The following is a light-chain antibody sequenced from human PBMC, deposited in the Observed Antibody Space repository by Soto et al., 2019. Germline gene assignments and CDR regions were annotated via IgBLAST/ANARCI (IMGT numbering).Light chain of an antibody. CDR3: QQFNNYPIT. CDR1: QGISSA. Sequence: AIQLTQSPSSLSASVGDRVTITCRASQGISSALAWYQQKPGKAPNLLIYDASSLESGVPSRFSGSGSGTDFTLTISSRQPEDFATYYCQQFNNYPITFGQGTRLEIK. CDR2: DAS. J-gene: IGKJ5*01. V-gene: IGKV1D-13*01.